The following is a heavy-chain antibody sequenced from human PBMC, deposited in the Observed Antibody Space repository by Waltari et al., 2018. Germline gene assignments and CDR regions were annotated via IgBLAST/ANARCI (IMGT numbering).Heavy chain of an antibody. Sequence: EVQLVQSGAEVKKPGATVKISCKASGYTFNDYYMHWVQQAPGKGLEGMGRVDPEDGDTIHAVKVQVRVTITAAPSTDTAYMALSSLRSEDTAVYYCATVGSSGWTPFQHWGQGTLVTVSS. CDR1: GYTFNDYY. CDR2: VDPEDGDT. V-gene: IGHV1-69-2*01. J-gene: IGHJ1*01. D-gene: IGHD6-19*01. CDR3: ATVGSSGWTPFQH.